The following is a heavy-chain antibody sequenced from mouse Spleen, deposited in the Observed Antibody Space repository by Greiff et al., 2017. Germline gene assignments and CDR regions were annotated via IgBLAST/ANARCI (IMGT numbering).Heavy chain of an antibody. V-gene: IGHV1-84*01. D-gene: IGHD2-2*01. J-gene: IGHJ3*01. Sequence: QVQLQQSGPELVKPGASVKISCKASGYTFTDYYINWVKQRPGQGLEWIGWIYPGSGNTKYNEKFKGKATLTVDTSSSTAYMQLSSLTSEDSAVYFCARSKIYYGYEGAWFAYWGQGTLVTVSA. CDR3: ARSKIYYGYEGAWFAY. CDR1: GYTFTDYY. CDR2: IYPGSGNT.